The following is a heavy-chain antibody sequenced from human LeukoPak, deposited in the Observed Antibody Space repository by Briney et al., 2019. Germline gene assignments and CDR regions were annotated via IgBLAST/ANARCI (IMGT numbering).Heavy chain of an antibody. CDR1: GYTFTSYA. CDR3: ARVGWFGETPSIGWFDP. V-gene: IGHV1-3*01. J-gene: IGHJ5*02. D-gene: IGHD3-10*01. Sequence: ASVKVSCKASGYTFTSYAMHWARQAPGQRLEWMGWINAGNGNTKYSQKFQGRVTITRDTSASTAYMELSSLRSEDTAVYYCARVGWFGETPSIGWFDPWGQGTLVTVSS. CDR2: INAGNGNT.